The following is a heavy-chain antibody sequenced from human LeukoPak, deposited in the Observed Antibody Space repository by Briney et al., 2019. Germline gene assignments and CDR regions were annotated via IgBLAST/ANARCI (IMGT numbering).Heavy chain of an antibody. CDR1: GDTFTSYD. Sequence: ASVKVSCKASGDTFTSYDINWVRQATGQGLEWMGWMNPNSGNTGYAQKFQGRVTMTRNTSISTAYMELSSLRSEDTAVYYCARARRADGYYFDYWGQGTLVTVSS. CDR3: ARARRADGYYFDY. V-gene: IGHV1-8*01. CDR2: MNPNSGNT. J-gene: IGHJ4*02.